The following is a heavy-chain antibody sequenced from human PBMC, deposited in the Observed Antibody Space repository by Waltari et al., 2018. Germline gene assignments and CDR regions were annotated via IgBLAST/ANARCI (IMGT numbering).Heavy chain of an antibody. Sequence: QVQLQESGPGLVKPSETLSLPCAFPGYSFSSGYYWGWIRQPRGKGLEWSGSIYHSGSTYYNPSLKSRVTISVDTSKNQFSLKLSSVTAADTAVYYCARDGGSRVGYFDYWGQGTLVTVSS. CDR2: IYHSGST. J-gene: IGHJ4*02. V-gene: IGHV4-38-2*02. D-gene: IGHD3-3*01. CDR1: GYSFSSGYY. CDR3: ARDGGSRVGYFDY.